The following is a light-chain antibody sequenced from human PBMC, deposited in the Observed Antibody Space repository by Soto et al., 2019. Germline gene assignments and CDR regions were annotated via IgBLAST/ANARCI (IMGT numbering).Light chain of an antibody. CDR3: QQHQSYWS. Sequence: IQMTQSPSSLSASVVDRVTTSFRASQGIGNALGWYQQKPGKHPKVLIYGDSSLQSGVQSRFSGSGSGTEFTLTISSLQPDDFATYFCQQHQSYWSLGKGNKVDIK. J-gene: IGKJ1*01. CDR1: QGIGNA. CDR2: GDS. V-gene: IGKV1-17*01.